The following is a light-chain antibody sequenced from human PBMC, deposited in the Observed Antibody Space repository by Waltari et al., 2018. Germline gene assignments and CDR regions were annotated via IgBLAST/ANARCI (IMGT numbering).Light chain of an antibody. J-gene: IGLJ2*01. Sequence: QSALTQPASVSGSLGQSVTISCTGTIDDVGGYNYLSWYQRHPGKGPKLIIYDVDSRPSGVSDRCSGSKSGHTASLTISRLQVDDEADYFCGSHTTKHTVVFGGGTRLTVL. CDR2: DVD. V-gene: IGLV2-14*03. CDR1: IDDVGGYNY. CDR3: GSHTTKHTVV.